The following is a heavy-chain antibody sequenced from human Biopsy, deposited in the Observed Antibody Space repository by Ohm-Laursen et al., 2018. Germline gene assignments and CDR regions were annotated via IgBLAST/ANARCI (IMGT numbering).Heavy chain of an antibody. D-gene: IGHD3-3*01. CDR2: IYPGGST. J-gene: IGHJ3*01. V-gene: IGHV4-4*07. Sequence: SDTLSLTCNVSGGDINNYYWSWIRQPAGKGLEWIGRIYPGGSTNYNPSLKSRVTISVATSKNHFSLNLRSVTAADTAVYSCARLGNFWNAEDGLDLWGLGTMVTVSS. CDR3: ARLGNFWNAEDGLDL. CDR1: GGDINNYY.